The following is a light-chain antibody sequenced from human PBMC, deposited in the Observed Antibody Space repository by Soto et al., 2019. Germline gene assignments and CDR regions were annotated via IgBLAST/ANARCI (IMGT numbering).Light chain of an antibody. CDR3: CSYAGSYNLGV. J-gene: IGLJ3*02. CDR2: DIT. CDR1: SSDVGGYGF. Sequence: QSALTQPRSVSGSPGQSVTISCIGTSSDVGGYGFVSWYQQHPGKAPKLIIYDITKRTSDVPDRFSGSKSGNSASLTISGLQDADEADYFCCSYAGSYNLGVFGGGTKVTVL. V-gene: IGLV2-11*01.